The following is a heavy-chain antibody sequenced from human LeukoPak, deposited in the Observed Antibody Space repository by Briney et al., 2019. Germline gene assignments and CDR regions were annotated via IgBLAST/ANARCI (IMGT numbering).Heavy chain of an antibody. CDR2: ISGSGGST. CDR1: GFTFSSYA. V-gene: IGHV3-23*01. J-gene: IGHJ4*02. Sequence: GGSLRLSCAASGFTFSSYAMSWVRQAPGKGLEWVSAISGSGGSTYYADSVKGRFTISRDNSKNTLYLQMNSLRAEDTAVYYCAKILSGVYGDYGGEDYWGQGTLVTVSS. CDR3: AKILSGVYGDYGGEDY. D-gene: IGHD4-17*01.